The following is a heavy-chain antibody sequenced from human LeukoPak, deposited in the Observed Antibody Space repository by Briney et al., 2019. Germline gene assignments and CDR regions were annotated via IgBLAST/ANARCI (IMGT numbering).Heavy chain of an antibody. J-gene: IGHJ4*02. CDR1: GGSISSSSYY. CDR3: ARHGPVAARTFDY. Sequence: SETLSLTCTVSGGSISSSSYYWGWIRQPPGKGLEWIGSIYYSGSTYYNPSLKSRVTISVDTSKNQFSLKLSSVTAASTAVYYCARHGPVAARTFDYWGQGTLVTVSS. V-gene: IGHV4-39*01. CDR2: IYYSGST. D-gene: IGHD6-6*01.